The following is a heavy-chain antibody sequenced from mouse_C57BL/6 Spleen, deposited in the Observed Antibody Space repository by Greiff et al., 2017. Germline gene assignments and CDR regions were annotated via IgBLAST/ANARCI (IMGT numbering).Heavy chain of an antibody. Sequence: VKLQESGAELARPGASVKLSCKASGYTFTSYGISWVKQRTGQGLEWIGEIYPRSGNTYYNEKFKGKATLTADKSSSTAYMELRSLTSEDSAVYFCAREGTGRDYAMDYWGQGTSVTVSS. CDR2: IYPRSGNT. CDR1: GYTFTSYG. J-gene: IGHJ4*01. V-gene: IGHV1-81*01. D-gene: IGHD4-1*01. CDR3: AREGTGRDYAMDY.